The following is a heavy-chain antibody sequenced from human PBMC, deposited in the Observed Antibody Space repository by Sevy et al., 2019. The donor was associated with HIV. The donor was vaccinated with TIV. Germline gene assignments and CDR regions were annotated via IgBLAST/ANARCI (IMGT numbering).Heavy chain of an antibody. CDR1: GYTFTSYG. CDR3: ARWGSSWFNYYYYYYMDV. J-gene: IGHJ6*03. Sequence: ASVKVSCKAPGYTFTSYGISWVRQAPGQGLEWMGWISAYNGNTNYAQKLQGRVTMTTDTSTSTAYMELRSLRSDDTAVYYCARWGSSWFNYYYYYYMDVWGKGTTVTVSS. V-gene: IGHV1-18*04. D-gene: IGHD6-13*01. CDR2: ISAYNGNT.